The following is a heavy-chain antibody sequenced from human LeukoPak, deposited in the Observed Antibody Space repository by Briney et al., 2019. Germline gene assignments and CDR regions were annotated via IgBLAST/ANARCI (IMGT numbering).Heavy chain of an antibody. CDR3: ARSRYFDWLFTY. CDR1: GFTFSSYG. D-gene: IGHD3-9*01. J-gene: IGHJ4*02. V-gene: IGHV3-33*01. CDR2: IWYDGSNK. Sequence: GGSLRLSCAASGFTFSSYGMHWVRQAPGKGLEGVAVIWYDGSNKYYADSVKGRFTISRDNSKNTLYLQMNSLRAEDTAVYYCARSRYFDWLFTYWGQGTLVTVSS.